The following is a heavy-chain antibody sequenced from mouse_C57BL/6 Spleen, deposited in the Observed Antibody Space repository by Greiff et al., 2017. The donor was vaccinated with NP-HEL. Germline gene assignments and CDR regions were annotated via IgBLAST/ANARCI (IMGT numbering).Heavy chain of an antibody. CDR1: GFTFTDYY. J-gene: IGHJ3*01. D-gene: IGHD2-3*01. CDR2: ISNKANGYTT. Sequence: EVKLVESGGGLVQPGGSLSLSCAASGFTFTDYYMSWVRQPPGKALEWLGFISNKANGYTTEYSASVKGRFTISRDNSQSILYLQMNALGAEDSATYYCARFGGYWGFAYWGQGTLVTVSA. CDR3: ARFGGYWGFAY. V-gene: IGHV7-3*01.